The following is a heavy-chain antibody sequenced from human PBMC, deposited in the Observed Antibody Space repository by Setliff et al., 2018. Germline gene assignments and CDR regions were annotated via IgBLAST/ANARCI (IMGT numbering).Heavy chain of an antibody. Sequence: ASVKVSCKASGYTFTNYGVTWVRQAPGQGLEWMEWISIDDDKTKYAQKFQDRVTITRDTSATTAFVELSSLRSDDTAVYFCARGSRPLWGAWGQGTLVTVSS. CDR2: ISIDDDKT. CDR1: GYTFTNYG. J-gene: IGHJ5*02. CDR3: ARGSRPLWGA. D-gene: IGHD5-18*01. V-gene: IGHV1-18*01.